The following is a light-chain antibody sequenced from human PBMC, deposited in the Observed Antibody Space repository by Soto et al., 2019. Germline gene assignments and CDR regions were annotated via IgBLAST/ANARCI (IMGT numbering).Light chain of an antibody. CDR1: SSDVGGYNY. Sequence: QSALTQPASVSGSPGQSITISCTGTSSDVGGYNYVSWYQQHPGKAPKLMIYDVSNRPSGVSNRFSGSKSGNTASLTISGLEAEDEVDYCCSSYTSSSTPVVFGGGTQLTVL. CDR3: SSYTSSSTPVV. J-gene: IGLJ2*01. CDR2: DVS. V-gene: IGLV2-14*01.